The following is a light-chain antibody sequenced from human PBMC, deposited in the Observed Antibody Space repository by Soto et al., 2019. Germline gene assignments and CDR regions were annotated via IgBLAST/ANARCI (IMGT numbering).Light chain of an antibody. CDR2: ETS. Sequence: EGVLTKSPGALSLSPGERATLSCRASHSVDTSYFAWYQQRPGQAPRLLIYETSSRATGIPDRFSGSGSGTDFTLTVSRLEPEDIGVYFCQQYGSYPLTFGGGTKVEIK. J-gene: IGKJ4*01. V-gene: IGKV3-20*01. CDR3: QQYGSYPLT. CDR1: HSVDTSY.